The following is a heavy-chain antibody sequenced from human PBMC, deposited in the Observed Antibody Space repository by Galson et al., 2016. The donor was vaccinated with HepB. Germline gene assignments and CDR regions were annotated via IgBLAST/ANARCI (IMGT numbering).Heavy chain of an antibody. Sequence: QSGAEVKKPGESVKISCKGSGYSFNNYWIAWVRQMPGKGLEWMGIIYPDDSDTRYSPSFQGQVTISADKSIRTAYLQWSSLKASDTAMYYCARLRPGGYCRAGSCYWQAFDSWGQGTMVTVSS. V-gene: IGHV5-51*01. CDR1: GYSFNNYW. CDR3: ARLRPGGYCRAGSCYWQAFDS. CDR2: IYPDDSDT. J-gene: IGHJ3*02. D-gene: IGHD2-15*01.